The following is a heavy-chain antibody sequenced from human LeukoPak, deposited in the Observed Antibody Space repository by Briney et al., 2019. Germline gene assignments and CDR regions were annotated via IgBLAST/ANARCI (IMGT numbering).Heavy chain of an antibody. J-gene: IGHJ4*02. V-gene: IGHV3-21*01. CDR2: ISSSSSYI. D-gene: IGHD6-13*01. CDR3: ARDVSSWYFSDY. CDR1: GFTFSSYS. Sequence: GGSLRLSCAASGFTFSSYSMNWVRQAPGKGLEWVSSISSSSSYIYYADSMKGRFTISRDNAKNSLYLQMNSLRAEDTAVYYCARDVSSWYFSDYWGQGTLVTVSS.